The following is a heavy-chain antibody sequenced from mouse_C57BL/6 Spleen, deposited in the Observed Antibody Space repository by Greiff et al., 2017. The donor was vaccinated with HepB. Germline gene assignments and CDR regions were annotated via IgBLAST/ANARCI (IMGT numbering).Heavy chain of an antibody. CDR1: GYTFTTYP. Sequence: VQLKESGAELVKPGASVKMSCKASGYTFTTYPIEWMKQNHGKSLEWIGNFHPYNDDTKYNEKFKGKATLTVEKSSSTVYLELSRLTSDDSAVYYCARRSGRLLRGFAYWGQGTLVTVSA. D-gene: IGHD1-3*01. CDR3: ARRSGRLLRGFAY. CDR2: FHPYNDDT. V-gene: IGHV1-47*01. J-gene: IGHJ3*01.